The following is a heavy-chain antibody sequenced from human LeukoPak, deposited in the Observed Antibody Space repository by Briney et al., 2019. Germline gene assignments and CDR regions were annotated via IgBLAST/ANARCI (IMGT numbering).Heavy chain of an antibody. Sequence: TSETLSLTCAVSGYSISSGYYWGWIRQPPGKGLEWIGSIYHSGSTYYNPSLKSRVTISVDTSKNQFSLKLSSVTAADTAVYYCARVRDFSYYMDVWGKGTTIAVSS. CDR1: GYSISSGYY. D-gene: IGHD3-3*01. V-gene: IGHV4-38-2*01. CDR2: IYHSGST. CDR3: ARVRDFSYYMDV. J-gene: IGHJ6*03.